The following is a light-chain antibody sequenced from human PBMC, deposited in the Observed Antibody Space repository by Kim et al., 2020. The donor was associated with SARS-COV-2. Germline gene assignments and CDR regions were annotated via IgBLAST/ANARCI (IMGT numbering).Light chain of an antibody. CDR1: HNVNSRY. CDR3: QQYGSLPRT. CDR2: GVS. V-gene: IGKV3-20*01. J-gene: IGKJ1*01. Sequence: EILLTQSPGTLSLSPGERATLSCRASHNVNSRYLAWYQQTSGQAPRLLIYGVSTRATGVPDRFSGGGSGTDFSLTIDRVEPEDFAVYYCQQYGSLPRTFGQGTKVEIK.